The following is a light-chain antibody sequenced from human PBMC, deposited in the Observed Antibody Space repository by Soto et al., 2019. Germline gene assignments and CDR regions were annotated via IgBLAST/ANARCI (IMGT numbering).Light chain of an antibody. Sequence: IGVTQSPSSLSASVGDRVTITCQASQNINNYLNWYQQKPGTAPKVLIYHASNLQSGVPSRFSGSGSGTEFTLTISSLQPDDFATYYCQQYNSYSFGQGTKVDIK. CDR2: HAS. V-gene: IGKV1-5*01. CDR3: QQYNSYS. CDR1: QNINNY. J-gene: IGKJ1*01.